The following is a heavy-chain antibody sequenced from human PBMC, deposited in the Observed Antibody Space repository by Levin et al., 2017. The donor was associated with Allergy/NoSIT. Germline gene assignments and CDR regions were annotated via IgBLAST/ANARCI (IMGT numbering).Heavy chain of an antibody. CDR2: INPNSGVT. J-gene: IGHJ4*02. V-gene: IGHV1-2*02. Sequence: PGGSLRLSCKASGYTFTGYYMHWVRQAPGQGLEWMGWINPNSGVTNYAQKFQGRVTMTRDTSINTAYMELSRLRSDDTAVYYCARGSSPSDSGSFGLDYFNYWGQGTLVTVSS. D-gene: IGHD3-10*01. CDR3: ARGSSPSDSGSFGLDYFNY. CDR1: GYTFTGYY.